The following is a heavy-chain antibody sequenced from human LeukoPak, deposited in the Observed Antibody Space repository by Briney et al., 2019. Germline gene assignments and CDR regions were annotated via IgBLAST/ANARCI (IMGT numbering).Heavy chain of an antibody. V-gene: IGHV4-34*01. Sequence: PSETLSLTCAVYGGSFSVYYWSWIRQPPGKGLEWIGEINHSGSTNYNPSLKSRVTISVDTSKNQFSLKLSSVTAADTAVYYCARRRRPRLWFGELTPPPHPLQFDYWGQGTLVTVSS. CDR2: INHSGST. CDR1: GGSFSVYY. D-gene: IGHD3-10*01. CDR3: ARRRRPRLWFGELTPPPHPLQFDY. J-gene: IGHJ4*02.